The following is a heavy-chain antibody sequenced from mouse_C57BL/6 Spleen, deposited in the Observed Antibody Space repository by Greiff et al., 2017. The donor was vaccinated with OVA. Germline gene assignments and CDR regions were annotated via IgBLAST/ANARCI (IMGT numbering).Heavy chain of an antibody. J-gene: IGHJ3*01. Sequence: VQLKESGPGLVKPSQSLSLTCSVTGYSITSGYYWNWIRQFPGNKLEWMGYISYDGSNNYNPSIKNRIPITRDTSKNQFFLKLNSVTTEDTATYCCARGITRGGWFAYWGQGTLVTVSA. CDR2: ISYDGSN. V-gene: IGHV3-6*01. CDR3: ARGITRGGWFAY. D-gene: IGHD1-1*01. CDR1: GYSITSGYY.